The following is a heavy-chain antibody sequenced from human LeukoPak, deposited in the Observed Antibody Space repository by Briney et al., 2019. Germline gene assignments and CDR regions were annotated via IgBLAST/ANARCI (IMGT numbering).Heavy chain of an antibody. Sequence: ASVKVSCKASGYTFTGYYMHWVRQAPGQGLEWMGWINPNSGGTNYAQKFQGRVTMTRDTSISTAYMELSRLRSDDTAVYYCAREIEPATAIGIDYWGQGTLVTVSS. CDR3: AREIEPATAIGIDY. CDR1: GYTFTGYY. V-gene: IGHV1-2*02. J-gene: IGHJ4*02. D-gene: IGHD2-2*02. CDR2: INPNSGGT.